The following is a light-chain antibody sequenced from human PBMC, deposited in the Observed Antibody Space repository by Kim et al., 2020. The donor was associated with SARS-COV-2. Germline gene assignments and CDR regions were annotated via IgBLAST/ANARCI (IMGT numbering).Light chain of an antibody. CDR3: QQYDNY. J-gene: IGKJ2*01. V-gene: IGKV1-5*03. CDR2: KAS. Sequence: STLSGSVGDRVIITCRASQSNSMWLAWYQQKPGKAPKLLISKASSLQSGVPSRFSGSGSGTEFTLTISSLQPDDFGTYYCQQYDNYFGQGTKLEI. CDR1: QSNSMW.